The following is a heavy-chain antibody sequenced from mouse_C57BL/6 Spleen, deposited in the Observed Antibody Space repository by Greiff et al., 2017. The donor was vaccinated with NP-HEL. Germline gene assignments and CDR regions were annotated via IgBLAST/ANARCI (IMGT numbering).Heavy chain of an antibody. Sequence: VQRVESGAELVKPGASVKISCKASGYAFSSYWMNWVKQRPGKGLEWIGQIYPGDGDTNYNGKFKGKATLTADKSSSTAYMQLSSLTSEDSAVYFCARSYGGVYAMDDWGQGTSVTVSS. J-gene: IGHJ4*01. CDR3: ARSYGGVYAMDD. CDR2: IYPGDGDT. V-gene: IGHV1-80*01. D-gene: IGHD1-1*02. CDR1: GYAFSSYW.